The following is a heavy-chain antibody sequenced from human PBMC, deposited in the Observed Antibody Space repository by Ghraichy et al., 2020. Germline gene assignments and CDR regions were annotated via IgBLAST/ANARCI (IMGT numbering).Heavy chain of an antibody. J-gene: IGHJ4*02. CDR2: ISGSGGST. V-gene: IGHV3-23*01. Sequence: GESLNISCAASGFTFSSYAMSWVRQAPGKGLEWVSAISGSGGSTYYADSVKGRFTISRDNSKNTLYLQMNSLRAEDTAVYYCAKRGYCGGDCYYLFDYWGQGTLVTVSS. CDR3: AKRGYCGGDCYYLFDY. CDR1: GFTFSSYA. D-gene: IGHD2-21*02.